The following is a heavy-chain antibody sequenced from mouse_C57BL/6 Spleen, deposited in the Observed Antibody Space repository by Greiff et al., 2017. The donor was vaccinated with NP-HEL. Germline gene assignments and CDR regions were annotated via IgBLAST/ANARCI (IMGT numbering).Heavy chain of an antibody. D-gene: IGHD2-2*01. CDR2: IYPRDGST. V-gene: IGHV1-85*01. CDR3: ARGGLPGRGYFDV. J-gene: IGHJ1*03. Sequence: QVQLKQSGPELVKPGASVKLSCKASGYTFTSYDINWVKQRPGQGLEWIGWIYPRDGSTKYNEKFKGKATLTVDTSSSTAYMELHSLTSEDSAVYFCARGGLPGRGYFDVWGTGTTVTVSS. CDR1: GYTFTSYD.